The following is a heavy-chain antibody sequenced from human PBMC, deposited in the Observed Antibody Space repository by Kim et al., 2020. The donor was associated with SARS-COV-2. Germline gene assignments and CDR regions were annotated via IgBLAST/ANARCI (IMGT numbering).Heavy chain of an antibody. Sequence: SETLSLTCTVSGGSISSSSYYWGWIRQPPGKGLEWIGSIYYSGSTYYNPSLKSRVTISVDTSKNQFSLKLSSVTAADTAVYYCARIPYGDYEGYFDYWGQGTLVTVSS. CDR2: IYYSGST. CDR1: GGSISSSSYY. J-gene: IGHJ4*02. D-gene: IGHD4-17*01. CDR3: ARIPYGDYEGYFDY. V-gene: IGHV4-39*07.